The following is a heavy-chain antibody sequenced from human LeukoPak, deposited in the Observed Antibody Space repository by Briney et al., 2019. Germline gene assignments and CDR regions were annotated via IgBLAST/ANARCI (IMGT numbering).Heavy chain of an antibody. Sequence: KPSETLSLTCAVYGGSFSGYYWSWIRQPPGKGLEWIGEINHGGSTNYNPSLKSRVTISVDRSKNQFSLKLSSVTAADTAVYYCARQTLDYGGNARYFDYWGQGTLVTVSS. V-gene: IGHV4-34*01. D-gene: IGHD4-23*01. CDR3: ARQTLDYGGNARYFDY. J-gene: IGHJ4*02. CDR2: INHGGST. CDR1: GGSFSGYY.